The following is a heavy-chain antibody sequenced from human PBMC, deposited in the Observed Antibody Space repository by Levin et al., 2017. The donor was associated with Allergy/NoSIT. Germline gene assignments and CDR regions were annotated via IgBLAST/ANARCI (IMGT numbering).Heavy chain of an antibody. CDR1: GFTFSSYA. CDR3: ARRYSSSWYEPNFDY. D-gene: IGHD6-13*01. J-gene: IGHJ4*02. CDR2: ISGIGDST. V-gene: IGHV3-23*01. Sequence: ETLSLTCAASGFTFSSYAMSWVRQAPGKGLEWVSGISGIGDSTHYPGSVQGRFTISRDNSKNTLHLQMNSLRAEDTAVYYCARRYSSSWYEPNFDYWGQGTLVTVSS.